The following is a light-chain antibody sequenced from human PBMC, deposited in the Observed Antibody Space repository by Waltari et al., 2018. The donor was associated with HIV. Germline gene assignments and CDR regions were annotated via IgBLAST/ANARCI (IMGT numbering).Light chain of an antibody. CDR3: QQHYSTPRT. CDR2: WAS. CDR1: QRVLYSSNNKNY. Sequence: DIVMTQSPDSLAVSLGERATINCKSSQRVLYSSNNKNYLAWYQQKPGQPPKLLIYWASTRESGVPDRFSGSGSGTDFTLTISSLRAEDVAVYYCQQHYSTPRTFGQGTKVEIK. V-gene: IGKV4-1*01. J-gene: IGKJ1*01.